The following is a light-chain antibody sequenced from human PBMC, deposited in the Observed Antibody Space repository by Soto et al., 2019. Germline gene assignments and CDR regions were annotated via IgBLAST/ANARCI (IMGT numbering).Light chain of an antibody. Sequence: EIVMTQSPATLSVSPGERATLSCRASRSVNSNLAWYQQKPGKAPRLLIYGASTRATGIPARFSGSGSETEFTLTISSLQSEYFAVYYCQQYNNWWTFGQGTKVEIK. V-gene: IGKV3-15*01. CDR2: GAS. CDR1: RSVNSN. J-gene: IGKJ1*01. CDR3: QQYNNWWT.